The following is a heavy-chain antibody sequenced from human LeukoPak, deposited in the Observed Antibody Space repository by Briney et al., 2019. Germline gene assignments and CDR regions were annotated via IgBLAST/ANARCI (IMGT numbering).Heavy chain of an antibody. CDR1: GFTCSSYT. Sequence: GGSLRLSCAASGFTCSSYTMNWVRQAPGKGLEGVSSISSSRSYIYYADSVKGRLTISRDTAKNSLYLQMHRLRAEDTAVYYCARDPTPRDCSGGSCYTHYGMDVWGQGTTVTVSS. J-gene: IGHJ6*02. CDR2: ISSSRSYI. CDR3: ARDPTPRDCSGGSCYTHYGMDV. D-gene: IGHD2-15*01. V-gene: IGHV3-21*01.